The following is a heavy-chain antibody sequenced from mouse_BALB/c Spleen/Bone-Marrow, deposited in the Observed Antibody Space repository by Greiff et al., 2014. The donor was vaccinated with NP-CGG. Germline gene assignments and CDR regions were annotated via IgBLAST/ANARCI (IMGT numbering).Heavy chain of an antibody. CDR3: ARPFYYDLDV. D-gene: IGHD1-1*01. V-gene: IGHV5-17*02. CDR2: ISSGSSTI. Sequence: EVHLVESGGGLVQPGGSRKLSCAASGFTFSSFGMHWVRQAPEKGLEWVAYISSGSSTIYYADTVKGRFTISRDNPKNTLFLEITSLRCEGTAVYSCARPFYYDLDVWGAGTTVTVSS. J-gene: IGHJ1*01. CDR1: GFTFSSFG.